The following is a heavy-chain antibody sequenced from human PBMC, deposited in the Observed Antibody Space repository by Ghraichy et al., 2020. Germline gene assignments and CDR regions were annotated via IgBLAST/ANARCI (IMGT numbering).Heavy chain of an antibody. V-gene: IGHV1-18*04. J-gene: IGHJ3*02. CDR2: ISAYNGNT. Sequence: ASVKVSCKASGYTFTSYGISWVRQAPGQGLEWMGWISAYNGNTNYAQKLQGRVTMTTDTSTSPTYMELRSLRAEATAVYYCARAGYNWNSDAFDIWGQGTMVTVSS. CDR1: GYTFTSYG. CDR3: ARAGYNWNSDAFDI. D-gene: IGHD1-7*01.